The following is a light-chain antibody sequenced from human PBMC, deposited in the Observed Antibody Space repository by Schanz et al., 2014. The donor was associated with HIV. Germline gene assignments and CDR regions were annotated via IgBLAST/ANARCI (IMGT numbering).Light chain of an antibody. V-gene: IGKV1-5*03. CDR2: KAS. J-gene: IGKJ1*01. Sequence: DIQMTQSPSTLSASVGDTVTITCRASQNINRWLAWYQQKAGEVPKLLIYKASTLQSGVPSRFSGRGSGTEFTLTISSLQPDDFATYHCQQYSGYPWTFGQGTKVEIK. CDR3: QQYSGYPWT. CDR1: QNINRW.